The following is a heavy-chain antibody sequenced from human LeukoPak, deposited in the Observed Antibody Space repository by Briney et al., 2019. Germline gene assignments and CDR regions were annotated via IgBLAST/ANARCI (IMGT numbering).Heavy chain of an antibody. CDR2: ISSSSSSI. Sequence: LLGGSLRLSCQASGFTFTSYSMNWVGQAPGKGLEWVSYISSSSSSIYYADSVKGRFTSCRDNAKNSLYLQMNRLRAEDTAVYYCARDLIAVAGSGFDYWGQGTLVTVSS. V-gene: IGHV3-48*01. CDR3: ARDLIAVAGSGFDY. J-gene: IGHJ4*02. D-gene: IGHD6-19*01. CDR1: GFTFTSYS.